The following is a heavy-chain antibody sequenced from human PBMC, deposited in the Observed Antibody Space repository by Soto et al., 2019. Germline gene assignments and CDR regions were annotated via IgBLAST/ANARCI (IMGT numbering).Heavy chain of an antibody. CDR1: GYTFTTFW. J-gene: IGHJ5*02. Sequence: GESLKISCTGFGYTFTTFWISWVRQMPGKGLEWMGRIDPSDSHTNYSPSFQGHVTISVDKSISTAYLQWGSLKASNTAIYYCARLYCTTNTCDSWFDPWGQGTLVTVSS. V-gene: IGHV5-10-1*01. CDR2: IDPSDSHT. D-gene: IGHD2-8*01. CDR3: ARLYCTTNTCDSWFDP.